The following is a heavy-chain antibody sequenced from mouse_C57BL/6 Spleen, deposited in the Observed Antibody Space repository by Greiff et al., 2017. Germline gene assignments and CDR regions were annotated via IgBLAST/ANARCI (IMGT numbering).Heavy chain of an antibody. Sequence: EESGPGLVKPSQSLSLTCSVTGYSITSGYYWNWIRQFPGNKLEWMGYISYDGSNNYNPYLKNRISITRDTSKNQFFLKLNSVTTEDTATYYCAREDGSSRYWYFDVWGTGTTVTVSS. J-gene: IGHJ1*03. D-gene: IGHD1-1*01. CDR2: ISYDGSN. V-gene: IGHV3-6*01. CDR3: AREDGSSRYWYFDV. CDR1: GYSITSGYY.